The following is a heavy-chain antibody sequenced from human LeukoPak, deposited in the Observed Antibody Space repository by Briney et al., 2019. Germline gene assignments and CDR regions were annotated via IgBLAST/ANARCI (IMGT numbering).Heavy chain of an antibody. Sequence: GGSLRLSCAASGFTFSSYSMNWVRQAPGKGLEWVSSISSSSSYIYYADSVKGRFTISRDNAKNSLYLQMNSLRAEDTAVYYCARDSSNSGSYYDVDYWGQGTLVTVSS. CDR3: ARDSSNSGSYYDVDY. V-gene: IGHV3-21*01. CDR2: ISSSSSYI. J-gene: IGHJ4*02. CDR1: GFTFSSYS. D-gene: IGHD1-26*01.